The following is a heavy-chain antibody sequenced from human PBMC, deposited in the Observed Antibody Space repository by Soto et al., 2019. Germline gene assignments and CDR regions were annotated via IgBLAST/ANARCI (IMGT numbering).Heavy chain of an antibody. CDR3: ARELMDV. J-gene: IGHJ6*02. V-gene: IGHV2-26*01. CDR2: IFSNDET. D-gene: IGHD1-26*01. Sequence: QVTLKESGPLLVKPTETLTLTCTVSGFSLSNGRMGVSWIRQPPGKALEWLAHIFSNDETSYSTSLKSRLTISKDTSKCKVVLTMTNMDPVDTATYYCARELMDVWGQGTTVTVSS. CDR1: GFSLSNGRMG.